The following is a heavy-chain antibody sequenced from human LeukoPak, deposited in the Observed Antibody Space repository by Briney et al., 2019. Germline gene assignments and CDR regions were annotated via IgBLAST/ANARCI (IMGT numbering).Heavy chain of an antibody. D-gene: IGHD6-19*01. J-gene: IGHJ6*03. Sequence: GGSLRLSCTASGFTFGDYAMSWFRQAPGKGLEWVSYISSSSSTIYYADSVKGRFTISRDNAKNSLYLQMNSLSAEDTAVYYCARDDSSGWYGGSFYYYYYMDVWGKGTTVTVSS. CDR2: ISSSSSTI. CDR1: GFTFGDYA. V-gene: IGHV3-48*01. CDR3: ARDDSSGWYGGSFYYYYYMDV.